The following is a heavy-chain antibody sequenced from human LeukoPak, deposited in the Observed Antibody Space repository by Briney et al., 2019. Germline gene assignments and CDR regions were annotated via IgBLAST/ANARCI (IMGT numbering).Heavy chain of an antibody. J-gene: IGHJ4*02. D-gene: IGHD3-3*02. Sequence: GASVKVSCKASGYTLSDFYIHWVRQAPGQGLEYVGWITPKSGDTYSPQRFQGRVTMTRDASISTAYMELSSLRSDDTAVYFCARVRLADERAWAYWGQGTLATVSS. CDR2: ITPKSGDT. CDR3: ARVRLADERAWAY. V-gene: IGHV1-2*02. CDR1: GYTLSDFY.